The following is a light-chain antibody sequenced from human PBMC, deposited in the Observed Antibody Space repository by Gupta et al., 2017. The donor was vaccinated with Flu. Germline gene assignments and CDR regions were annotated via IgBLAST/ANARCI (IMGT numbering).Light chain of an antibody. CDR2: DTS. CDR1: QSVGSY. Sequence: PATLSLSPGERGTLSCRASQSVGSYLDWYQQKPGQAPRLLMYDTSKRATGIPARFSGSGSGTDFTLTISGLDPDDFAVYYCQQRGDWPITFGGGTKVEI. CDR3: QQRGDWPIT. J-gene: IGKJ4*01. V-gene: IGKV3-11*01.